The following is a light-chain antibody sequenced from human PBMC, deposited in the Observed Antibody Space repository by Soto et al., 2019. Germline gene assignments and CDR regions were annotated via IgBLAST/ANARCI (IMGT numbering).Light chain of an antibody. Sequence: DVVMTQSPLSLAVTPGEPASISCRSSQSLLHGNGHNYLDWYLQKPGQSPHLLIYLASNRAPGVPDRFSGSGSGTDFPRQISRVEAEDVGVYYCMQALQTPLTSGQGTRLEIK. J-gene: IGKJ5*01. CDR1: QSLLHGNGHNY. CDR2: LAS. V-gene: IGKV2-28*01. CDR3: MQALQTPLT.